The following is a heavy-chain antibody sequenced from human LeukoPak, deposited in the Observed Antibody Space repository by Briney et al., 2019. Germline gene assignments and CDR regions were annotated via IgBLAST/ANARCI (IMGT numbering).Heavy chain of an antibody. CDR1: GFTFSDHY. CDR2: ISSSGSVI. Sequence: PGGSLRLSCVASGFTFSDHYMDWVRQAPGKGLEWVSYISSSGSVISYADSVKGRFTISRDNAKNSLYLQMNSLRAEDTAVYYCASLGSGHWGQGILVTVSS. V-gene: IGHV3-11*04. J-gene: IGHJ4*02. CDR3: ASLGSGH. D-gene: IGHD7-27*01.